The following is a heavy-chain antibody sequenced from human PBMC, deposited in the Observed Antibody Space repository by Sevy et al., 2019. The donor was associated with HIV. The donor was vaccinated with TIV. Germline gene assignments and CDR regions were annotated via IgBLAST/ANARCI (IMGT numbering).Heavy chain of an antibody. Sequence: GGSLRLSCAASGFTFNNAWMSWVRQAPGKGLEWIGRIKNKPDGGTTDYAAPLKGRFTISREDSKNTLYLQMNSLKTEDTAVYYCCTEGNVLLAEGWGHWFDPWGQGTLVTVSS. D-gene: IGHD2-8*01. CDR1: GFTFNNAW. CDR3: CTEGNVLLAEGWGHWFDP. J-gene: IGHJ5*02. V-gene: IGHV3-15*01. CDR2: IKNKPDGGTT.